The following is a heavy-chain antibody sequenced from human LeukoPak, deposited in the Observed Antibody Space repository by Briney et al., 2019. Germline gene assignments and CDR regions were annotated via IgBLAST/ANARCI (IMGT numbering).Heavy chain of an antibody. CDR2: IKQDGSEK. D-gene: IGHD6-19*01. CDR3: TTAVAYSAFDN. V-gene: IGHV3-7*03. J-gene: IGHJ4*02. Sequence: GRSLRLSCAASGFTFSSYWMSWVRQAPGKGLEWVANIKQDGSEKYYVDSVKGRFTISRDNAKNSLYLQMNSLKTEDTAVYYCTTAVAYSAFDNWGQGTLVTVSS. CDR1: GFTFSSYW.